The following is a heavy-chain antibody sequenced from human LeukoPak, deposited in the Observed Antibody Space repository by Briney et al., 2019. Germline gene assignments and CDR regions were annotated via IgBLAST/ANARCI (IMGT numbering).Heavy chain of an antibody. V-gene: IGHV4-34*01. J-gene: IGHJ4*02. CDR3: ARRKGGRITMIVGLFDY. Sequence: SETLSLTCDVNSGSFSGYYWSWIRQPPGKGLEWIGEINNSGSTNYNPSLKSRVTISVDTSKNQFSLKLSSVTAADTAVYYCARRKGGRITMIVGLFDYWGQGTLVTVSS. CDR2: INNSGST. D-gene: IGHD3-22*01. CDR1: SGSFSGYY.